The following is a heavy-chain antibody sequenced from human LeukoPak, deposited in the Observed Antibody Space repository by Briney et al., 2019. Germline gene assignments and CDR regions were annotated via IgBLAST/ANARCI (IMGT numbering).Heavy chain of an antibody. Sequence: GESLKISCKGSGYSFTSYWIGWVRQMSGKGLEWMGIIYPGDSDTRYSPSFQGQVTISADKSISTAYLQWSSLKASDTAMYYCARLEYSYGYGLEGHFDYWGQGTLVTVSS. CDR1: GYSFTSYW. CDR2: IYPGDSDT. J-gene: IGHJ4*02. V-gene: IGHV5-51*01. D-gene: IGHD5-18*01. CDR3: ARLEYSYGYGLEGHFDY.